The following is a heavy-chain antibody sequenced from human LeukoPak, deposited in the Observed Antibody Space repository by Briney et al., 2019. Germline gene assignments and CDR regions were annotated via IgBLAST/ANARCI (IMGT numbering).Heavy chain of an antibody. CDR2: ISHSGST. CDR3: ARVAGSYTTFYFDY. CDR1: DYSISSGYY. Sequence: TSETLSLTCTVSDYSISSGYYWGWIRQPPGKGLEWIGSISHSGSTYYNPSLKSRVTISVDTSKNQFSLKLSSVTAADTAVYYCARVAGSYTTFYFDYWGQGTLVTVSS. V-gene: IGHV4-38-2*02. D-gene: IGHD1-26*01. J-gene: IGHJ4*02.